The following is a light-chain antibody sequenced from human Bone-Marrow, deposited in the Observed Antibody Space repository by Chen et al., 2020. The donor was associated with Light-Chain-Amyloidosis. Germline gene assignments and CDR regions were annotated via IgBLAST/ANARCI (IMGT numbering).Light chain of an antibody. CDR1: QSVRGT. Sequence: VMTQSPVALSVSQGDTAALSCRASQSVRGTLAWYQQRPGQAPRLLIYGASARATGIPARFSGSGFETDFTLTISTIQSEDFAVYYCQQYNNWPLTFGQGTRVDIK. CDR2: GAS. V-gene: IGKV3-15*01. CDR3: QQYNNWPLT. J-gene: IGKJ1*01.